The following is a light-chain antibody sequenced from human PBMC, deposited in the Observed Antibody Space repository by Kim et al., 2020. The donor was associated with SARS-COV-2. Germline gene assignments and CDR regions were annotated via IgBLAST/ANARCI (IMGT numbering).Light chain of an antibody. CDR1: RSNSESNT. Sequence: GQRVTISCSGSRSNSESNTVNWYQHLPGTAPKFLFYCNNQPPSGVPDRFSGSKSGTSASLAINGLQSEDKADYYCATWDGSLNGWVFGVGTQLTVL. V-gene: IGLV1-44*01. J-gene: IGLJ3*02. CDR3: ATWDGSLNGWV. CDR2: CNN.